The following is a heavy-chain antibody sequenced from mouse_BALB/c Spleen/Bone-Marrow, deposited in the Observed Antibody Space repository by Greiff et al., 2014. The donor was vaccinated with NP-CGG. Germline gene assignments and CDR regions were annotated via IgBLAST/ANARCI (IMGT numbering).Heavy chain of an antibody. CDR1: GFTFSSYA. CDR2: ISSGGST. Sequence: DVQLQESGGGLVKPGGSLKLSCAASGFTFSSYAMSWVRQTPEKRLEWVASISSGGSTYYPDSVKGRFTISRDNARNILYLQMSSLRSEDTAMYYCARGVDGWYYFDYWGQGTTLTVSS. D-gene: IGHD2-3*01. J-gene: IGHJ2*01. V-gene: IGHV5-6-5*01. CDR3: ARGVDGWYYFDY.